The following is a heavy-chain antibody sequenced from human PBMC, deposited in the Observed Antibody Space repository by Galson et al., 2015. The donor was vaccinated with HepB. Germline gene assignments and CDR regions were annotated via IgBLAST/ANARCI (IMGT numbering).Heavy chain of an antibody. CDR2: ISRSSDTI. J-gene: IGHJ5*02. CDR3: ARGSYYSDDPIA. D-gene: IGHD5-18*01. V-gene: IGHV3-48*01. CDR1: GLTFSSYN. Sequence: SLRLSCAGFGLTFSSYNMNWGRQAPGKGQEWISFISRSSDTIHDADSVKGRFTTSRDNAKDSLFLQMNSLRAEDTAIYYCARGSYYSDDPIAWGQGTLVTVSS.